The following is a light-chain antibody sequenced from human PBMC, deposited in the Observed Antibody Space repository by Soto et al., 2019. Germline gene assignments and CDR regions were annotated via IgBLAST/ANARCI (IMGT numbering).Light chain of an antibody. Sequence: EVVMTQSPATLPVSPGEGATLSCRASQSVSSNLAWYQQKPGQSPRLLIYGASTRATGIPARFSGSGSETEFTLTISSLQSEDSAVYYCQQYNSWPPLTFGGGTKVEIK. CDR2: GAS. CDR1: QSVSSN. J-gene: IGKJ4*01. V-gene: IGKV3-15*01. CDR3: QQYNSWPPLT.